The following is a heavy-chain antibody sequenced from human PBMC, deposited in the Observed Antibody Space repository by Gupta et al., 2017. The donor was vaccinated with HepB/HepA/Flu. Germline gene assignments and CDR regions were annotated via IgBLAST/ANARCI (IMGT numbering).Heavy chain of an antibody. CDR2: ISTSGRTI. Sequence: EVQPVESGGGFIQPGGSLRRSCAASGFTFRSYEMNWVRHAPGKGLEWVSYISTSGRTIYYADSLKGRFTTSRDNAKNSLYLQMNSLIAEDTAVYYCATGRFESCGGDCYPFDLWGRGTLVTVSS. CDR3: ATGRFESCGGDCYPFDL. CDR1: GFTFRSYE. J-gene: IGHJ2*01. V-gene: IGHV3-48*03. D-gene: IGHD2-21*02.